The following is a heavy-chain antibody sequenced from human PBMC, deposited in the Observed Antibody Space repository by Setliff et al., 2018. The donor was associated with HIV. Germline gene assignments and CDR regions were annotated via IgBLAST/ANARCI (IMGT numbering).Heavy chain of an antibody. CDR3: ASPGYCSSPNCMNVFNF. V-gene: IGHV5-51*01. D-gene: IGHD2-2*01. J-gene: IGHJ3*01. Sequence: GESLKISCKGSGYSFRSYWIGWVRQRPGKGPEWMGIIHPGDSDVKYSPSFQAQVTISADKSINTAYVQWSSLEASDTAMYYCASPGYCSSPNCMNVFNFWGRGTMVTVSS. CDR2: IHPGDSDV. CDR1: GYSFRSYW.